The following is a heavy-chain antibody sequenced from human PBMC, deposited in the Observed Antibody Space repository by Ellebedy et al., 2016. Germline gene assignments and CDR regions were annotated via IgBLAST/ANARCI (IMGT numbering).Heavy chain of an antibody. CDR2: IYSGGST. Sequence: GESLKISCEGSGFTVSSNYMSWVRQAPGKGLEWVSVIYSGGSTYYADSVKGRFTISRDNSKNTLYLQMNSLRAEDTAVYYCARDCCTWRHFGYWGHGTLVTVSS. V-gene: IGHV3-66*01. J-gene: IGHJ4*01. CDR1: GFTVSSNY. D-gene: IGHD3-3*02. CDR3: ARDCCTWRHFGY.